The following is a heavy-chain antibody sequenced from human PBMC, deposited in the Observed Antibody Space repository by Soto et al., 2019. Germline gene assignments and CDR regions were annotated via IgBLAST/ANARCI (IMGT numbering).Heavy chain of an antibody. CDR3: ARFYGSGSYPNPLIDY. V-gene: IGHV3-21*01. J-gene: IGHJ4*02. Sequence: PGGSLRLSCAASGFTFSSYSMNWVRQAPGKGLEWVSSISGSSSYIYYADSVKGRFTISRDNAKNSLYLQMNSLRAEDTAVYYCARFYGSGSYPNPLIDYWGQGTLVTVSS. CDR1: GFTFSSYS. D-gene: IGHD3-10*01. CDR2: ISGSSSYI.